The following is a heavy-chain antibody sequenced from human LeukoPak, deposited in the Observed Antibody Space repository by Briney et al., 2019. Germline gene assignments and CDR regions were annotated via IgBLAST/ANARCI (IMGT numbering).Heavy chain of an antibody. CDR1: GSTFSSYG. CDR3: AKTNGYYSD. Sequence: GGSLRLSCAASGSTFSSYGMNWARQAPGKGLEWVSGISGSGGTTYYADSVKGRFTISRDNSKNSLSLQVSSLRAEDTAVYYCAKTNGYYSDWGQGTLVTVSS. V-gene: IGHV3-23*01. CDR2: ISGSGGTT. D-gene: IGHD3-22*01. J-gene: IGHJ4*02.